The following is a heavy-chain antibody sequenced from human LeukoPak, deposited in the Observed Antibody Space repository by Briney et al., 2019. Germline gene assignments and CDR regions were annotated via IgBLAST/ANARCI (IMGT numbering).Heavy chain of an antibody. Sequence: PGRSLRLSCAASGFTFSYYDMHWVRQAPGKGLEWVALISYDGSNTYYADSVKGRFTISRDNAKNSLYLQMNSLRAEDTAVYYCARERVECQLLSKREVYHFDYWGQGILVTVSS. J-gene: IGHJ4*02. CDR3: ARERVECQLLSKREVYHFDY. V-gene: IGHV3-30*03. CDR1: GFTFSYYD. D-gene: IGHD2-2*01. CDR2: ISYDGSNT.